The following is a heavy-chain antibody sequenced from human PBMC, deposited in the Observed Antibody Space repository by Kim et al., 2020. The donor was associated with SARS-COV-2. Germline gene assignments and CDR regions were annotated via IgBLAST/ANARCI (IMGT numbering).Heavy chain of an antibody. Sequence: SETLSLTCTVSGGSMRSYYWSWIRQPPGEGLEWIGYIHFSGSTDYDTSLKSRVTMSLDTSRKQLSLNLTSVTAADTAVYYCARAAGHGGSYPYYFDTWGQGTPVTVSS. CDR2: IHFSGST. D-gene: IGHD1-26*01. J-gene: IGHJ4*02. CDR1: GGSMRSYY. V-gene: IGHV4-59*12. CDR3: ARAAGHGGSYPYYFDT.